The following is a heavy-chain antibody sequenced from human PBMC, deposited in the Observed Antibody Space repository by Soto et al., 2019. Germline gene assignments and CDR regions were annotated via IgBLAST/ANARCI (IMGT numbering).Heavy chain of an antibody. D-gene: IGHD3-9*01. CDR1: GFTFSSYG. CDR2: ISYDGSNK. Sequence: GESLKISCAASGFTFSSYGMHWVRQAPGKGLEWVAVISYDGSNKYYADSVKGRFTISRDNSKNTLYLQMNSLRAEDTAVYYCARRYFDWFVDYWGQGTLVTVSS. CDR3: ARRYFDWFVDY. J-gene: IGHJ4*02. V-gene: IGHV3-30*03.